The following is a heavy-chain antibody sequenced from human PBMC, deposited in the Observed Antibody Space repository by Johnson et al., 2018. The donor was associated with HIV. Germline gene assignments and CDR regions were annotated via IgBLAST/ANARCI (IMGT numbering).Heavy chain of an antibody. V-gene: IGHV3-23*04. CDR1: GFTFDDYA. CDR2: ISGSGCST. J-gene: IGHJ3*02. Sequence: VQLVESGGVVVQPGGSLRLSCAASGFTFDDYAMHWVRQAPGKGLEWVSAISGSGCSTYYADSVKGRFTISRDNSKNTLYLQMNSLRDEDTAVYYCARELGYSSSNDAFDIWGQGTMVTVSS. CDR3: ARELGYSSSNDAFDI. D-gene: IGHD6-13*01.